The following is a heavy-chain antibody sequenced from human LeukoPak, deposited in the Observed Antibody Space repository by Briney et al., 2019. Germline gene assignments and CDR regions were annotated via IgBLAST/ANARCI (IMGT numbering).Heavy chain of an antibody. Sequence: PGGSLRLSCAASGFTFSSYEMNWVRQAPGKGLEWVSYISSSGSTIYYADSVKGRFTISRDNAKNSLYPQMNSLRAEDTAVYYCTRDPPPAYYYDSSGSLVGYWGQGTLVTVSS. CDR3: TRDPPPAYYYDSSGSLVGY. J-gene: IGHJ4*02. CDR1: GFTFSSYE. D-gene: IGHD3-22*01. CDR2: ISSSGSTI. V-gene: IGHV3-48*03.